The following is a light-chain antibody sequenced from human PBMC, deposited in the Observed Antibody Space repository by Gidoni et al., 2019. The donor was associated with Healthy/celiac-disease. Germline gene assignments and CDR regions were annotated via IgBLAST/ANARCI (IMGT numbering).Light chain of an antibody. CDR1: QSVSSY. J-gene: IGKJ1*01. CDR3: QQRSNWHWT. V-gene: IGKV3-11*01. Sequence: EIVLTQSPATLSLSPGERATLSCRASQSVSSYLAWYQQKPGQAPRLLIYDASNRATGIPARFSGSGSGTDFTLTISSLEPEDFAVYYCQQRSNWHWTFXXXTKVEIK. CDR2: DAS.